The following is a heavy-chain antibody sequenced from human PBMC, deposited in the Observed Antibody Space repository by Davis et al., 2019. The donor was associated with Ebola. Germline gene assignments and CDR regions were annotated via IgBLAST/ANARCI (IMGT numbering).Heavy chain of an antibody. CDR1: GLSFSTYS. Sequence: PGGSLRLSCADSGLSFSTYSMNWVRQAPGKGLEWVSYISSSSSSIHYADSVKGRFTISRDNAKNSLNMQMNSLRDEDTAVYYCARGGFDYWGQGTLVTVSS. CDR2: ISSSSSSI. J-gene: IGHJ4*02. CDR3: ARGGFDY. V-gene: IGHV3-48*02.